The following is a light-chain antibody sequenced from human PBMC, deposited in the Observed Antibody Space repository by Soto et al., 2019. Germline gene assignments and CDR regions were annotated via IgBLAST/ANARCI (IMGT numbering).Light chain of an antibody. Sequence: DIQMTQSPSSLSASVGDRVTITCRASQSISVYLNWYQQKPGKAPRLLIYAESSLQSGVASTFSGSGSGTDFTLTISSLQPEDFATYYCQQSYSIPWTFGQGTKVEIK. CDR2: AES. V-gene: IGKV1-39*01. CDR1: QSISVY. J-gene: IGKJ1*01. CDR3: QQSYSIPWT.